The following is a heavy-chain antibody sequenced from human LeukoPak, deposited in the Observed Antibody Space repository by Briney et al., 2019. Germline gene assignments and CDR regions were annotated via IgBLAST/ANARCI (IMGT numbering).Heavy chain of an antibody. J-gene: IGHJ4*02. CDR2: IKQDGSEK. Sequence: GGSLRLSCAASGFTFSSYWMSWVRQAPGKGLECVANIKQDGSEKYYVDSVKGRFTISRDNAKNSLYLQMNSLRAEDTAVYYCAKDSLEQSSTGPYYFDYWGQGTLVTVSS. D-gene: IGHD3-9*01. V-gene: IGHV3-7*03. CDR3: AKDSLEQSSTGPYYFDY. CDR1: GFTFSSYW.